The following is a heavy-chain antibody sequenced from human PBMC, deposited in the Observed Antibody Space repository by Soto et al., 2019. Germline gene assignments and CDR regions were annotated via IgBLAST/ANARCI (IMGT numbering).Heavy chain of an antibody. Sequence: QVQLQESGPGLVKPSQTLSLTCTVSGGSISSGGYYWNWIRQHPGKGLEWIGYIYNSESTYYNPSLKSRVTISVDTSKNQFSLKLSSVTAADTAVYYCARMDDYVWGSYRYTAIDYWGQGTLVTVSS. CDR1: GGSISSGGYY. V-gene: IGHV4-31*03. CDR3: ARMDDYVWGSYRYTAIDY. D-gene: IGHD3-16*02. J-gene: IGHJ4*02. CDR2: IYNSEST.